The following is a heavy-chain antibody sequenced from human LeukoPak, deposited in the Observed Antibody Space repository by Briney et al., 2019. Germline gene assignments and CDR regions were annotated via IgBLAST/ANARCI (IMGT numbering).Heavy chain of an antibody. CDR1: GGSISSSSYY. J-gene: IGHJ4*02. V-gene: IGHV4-39*07. CDR2: IYYSGST. Sequence: SETLSLTCTVSGGSISSSSYYWGWIRQPPGKGLEWIGSIYYSGSTYYNPSLKSRVTISVDTSKNQFSLKLSSVTAADTAVYYCARDKSAGIAAAAGGFDYWGQGTLVTVSS. CDR3: ARDKSAGIAAAAGGFDY. D-gene: IGHD6-13*01.